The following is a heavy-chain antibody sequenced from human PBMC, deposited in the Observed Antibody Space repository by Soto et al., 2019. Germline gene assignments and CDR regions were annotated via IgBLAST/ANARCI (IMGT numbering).Heavy chain of an antibody. V-gene: IGHV1-2*04. CDR1: GYTFTGYY. D-gene: IGHD6-6*01. Sequence: ASVKVSCKASGYTFTGYYMHWVRQAPGQGLEWMGWINPNSGGTNYAQKFQGWVTMTRDTSISTAYMELSRLRSDDTAVYYCARDSRYSSSSTSFDYWGQGTLVTSPQ. CDR3: ARDSRYSSSSTSFDY. J-gene: IGHJ4*02. CDR2: INPNSGGT.